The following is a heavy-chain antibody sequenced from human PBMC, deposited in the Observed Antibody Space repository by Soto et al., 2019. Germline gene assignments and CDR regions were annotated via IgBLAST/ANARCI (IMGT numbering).Heavy chain of an antibody. CDR1: GFTFSSYS. V-gene: IGHV3-21*01. Sequence: GSLRLSCATSGFTFSSYSMSWVRQAPGTGLEWVSSISSSSRYIYYADSVRGRFTISRDNAKNSLYLQINSLRAEDTAVYYCARDRLVAATSAPPYCYYGMDVWGQGTTVTVSS. D-gene: IGHD2-15*01. CDR3: ARDRLVAATSAPPYCYYGMDV. CDR2: ISSSSRYI. J-gene: IGHJ6*02.